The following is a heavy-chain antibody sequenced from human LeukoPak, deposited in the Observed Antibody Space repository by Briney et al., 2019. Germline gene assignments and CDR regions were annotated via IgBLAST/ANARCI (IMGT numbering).Heavy chain of an antibody. CDR1: GYTFTDNW. CDR2: INTNSGAT. CDR3: ARGDGTSWHGY. Sequence: ASVKVSCKASGYTFTDNWMHWVRQAPGQGLEWIGLINTNSGATSNAQSFQGRVTMTRDTSISTAYMELGRLRLDDTAVYYCARGDGTSWHGYWGQGTLVIVSS. D-gene: IGHD6-13*01. V-gene: IGHV1-2*02. J-gene: IGHJ4*02.